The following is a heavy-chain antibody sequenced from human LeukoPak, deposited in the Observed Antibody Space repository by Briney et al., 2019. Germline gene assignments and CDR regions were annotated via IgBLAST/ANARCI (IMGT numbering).Heavy chain of an antibody. D-gene: IGHD6-6*01. CDR2: VDHNGTT. Sequence: SETLSLTCSVSGFSKMGHYWSWIRQPPGKGREWIGYVDHNGTTNYNPCLESRVTLSVDTSTTHFSLKLRSLTAADPSLYYPATRPADRTWYGVLDLWSRGTLVTVSS. CDR3: ATRPADRTWYGVLDL. V-gene: IGHV4-59*11. J-gene: IGHJ4*02. CDR1: GFSKMGHY.